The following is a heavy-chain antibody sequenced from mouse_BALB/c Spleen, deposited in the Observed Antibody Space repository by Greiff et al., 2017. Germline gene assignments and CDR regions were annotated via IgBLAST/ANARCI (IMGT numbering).Heavy chain of an antibody. V-gene: IGHV1-7*01. Sequence: VQLQQSGAELAKPGASVKMSCKASGYTFTSYWMHWVKQRPGQGLEWIGYINPSTGYTEYNQKFKDKATLTADKSSSTAYMQLSSLTSEDSAVYYCGGRGDRYDGRDYWGQGTTVTVSS. CDR1: GYTFTSYW. CDR2: INPSTGYT. D-gene: IGHD2-12*01. CDR3: GGRGDRYDGRDY. J-gene: IGHJ4*01.